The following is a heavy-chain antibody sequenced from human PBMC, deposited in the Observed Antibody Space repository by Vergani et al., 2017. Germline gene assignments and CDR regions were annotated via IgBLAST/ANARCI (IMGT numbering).Heavy chain of an antibody. Sequence: QLQLQESGPGLVKPSETLSLTCTVSGGSISSSSYYWGWIRQPPGKGLEWIGSIYYSGSTYYNPSLKSRVTLSVDTSKNQFSLKLSSVTAADTAVYYCARWKYDSLXLRVAPYYYYYMDVWGKGTTVTVSS. J-gene: IGHJ6*03. CDR3: ARWKYDSLXLRVAPYYYYYMDV. CDR1: GGSISSSSYY. D-gene: IGHD3-9*01. V-gene: IGHV4-39*01. CDR2: IYYSGST.